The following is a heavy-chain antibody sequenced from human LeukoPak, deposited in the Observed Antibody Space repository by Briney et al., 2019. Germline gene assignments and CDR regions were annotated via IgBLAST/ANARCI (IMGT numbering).Heavy chain of an antibody. CDR3: ARDLLYSGSYSWYFDL. D-gene: IGHD1-26*01. CDR2: IYYDGSNK. CDR1: GFTFSRNG. J-gene: IGHJ2*01. Sequence: GGSLRLSCAASGFTFSRNGMHWVGQAPAKGRQWVALIYYDGSNKYYVDSVKGRFTISRDNSKNMVYLQMNSLRAEDTAVYYCARDLLYSGSYSWYFDLWGRGTPVTVSS. V-gene: IGHV3-33*01.